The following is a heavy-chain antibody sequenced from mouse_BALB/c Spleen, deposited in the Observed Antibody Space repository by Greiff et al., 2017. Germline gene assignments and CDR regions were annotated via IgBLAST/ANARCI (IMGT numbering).Heavy chain of an antibody. CDR2: IYPGNSDT. CDR1: GYTFTSYW. CDR3: TRSYYGNYGAMDY. D-gene: IGHD2-1*01. V-gene: IGHV1-5*01. Sequence: EVKLQQSGTVLARPGASVKMSCKASGYTFTSYWMHWVKQRPGQGLEWIGAIYPGNSDTSYNQKFKGKAKLTAVTSTSTAYMELSSLTNEDSAVYYCTRSYYGNYGAMDYWGQGTSVTVSS. J-gene: IGHJ4*01.